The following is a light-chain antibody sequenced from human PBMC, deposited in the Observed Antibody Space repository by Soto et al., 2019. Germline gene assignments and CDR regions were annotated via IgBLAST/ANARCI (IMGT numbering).Light chain of an antibody. CDR1: PSVSSS. V-gene: IGKV3-11*01. J-gene: IGKJ4*01. CDR2: DAS. Sequence: EIVLTQSPATLSLSPVARATLSCRASPSVSSSLAWYQQKPGQAPRLLIYDASNRATGIPARFSGSGSGTDFTLTISSLEPEDFAVYYCQQRSNWPGVTFGGGTKVEIK. CDR3: QQRSNWPGVT.